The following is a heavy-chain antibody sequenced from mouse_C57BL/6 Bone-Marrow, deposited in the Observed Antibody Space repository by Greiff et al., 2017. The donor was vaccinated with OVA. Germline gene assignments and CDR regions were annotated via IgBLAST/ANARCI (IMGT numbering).Heavy chain of an antibody. CDR2: INPSSGYT. Sequence: VKLQQSGAELARPGASVKMSCKASGYTFTSYTMHWVKQRPGQGLEWIGYINPSSGYTKYNQKFKDKATLTADKSSSTAYMQLSSLTSEDSAVYYCANRLPYYYAMDYWGQGTSVTVSS. CDR3: ANRLPYYYAMDY. D-gene: IGHD2-2*01. V-gene: IGHV1-4*01. J-gene: IGHJ4*01. CDR1: GYTFTSYT.